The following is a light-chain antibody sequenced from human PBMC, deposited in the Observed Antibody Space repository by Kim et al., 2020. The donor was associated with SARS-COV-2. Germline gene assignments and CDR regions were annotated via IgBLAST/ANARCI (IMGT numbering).Light chain of an antibody. CDR3: QQYNNWPPLT. J-gene: IGKJ1*01. V-gene: IGKV3-15*01. Sequence: SPGERATLSSRASQSVSSNLAWYQQKPGQAPRLLIYGASTRATGIPARFSGSGSGTEFTLTISSLQSEDFAVYYCQQYNNWPPLTFGQGTKVDIK. CDR1: QSVSSN. CDR2: GAS.